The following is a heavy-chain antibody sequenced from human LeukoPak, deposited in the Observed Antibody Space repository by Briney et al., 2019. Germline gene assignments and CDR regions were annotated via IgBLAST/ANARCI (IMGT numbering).Heavy chain of an antibody. V-gene: IGHV1-46*01. J-gene: IGHJ4*02. CDR1: GYTFTSYY. CDR2: INPSGGST. D-gene: IGHD5-12*01. CDR3: ARDLMSGYDYGFDY. Sequence: ASVKVSCKASGYTFTSYYMHWVRQAPGQGLEWMGIINPSGGSTSYAQKFQGRVTMTRDTSISTAYMELSRLRSDDTAVYYCARDLMSGYDYGFDYWGQGTLVTVSS.